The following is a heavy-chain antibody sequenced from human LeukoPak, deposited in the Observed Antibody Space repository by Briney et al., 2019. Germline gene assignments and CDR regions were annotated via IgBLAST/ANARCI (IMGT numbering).Heavy chain of an antibody. Sequence: SETLSLTCTVSGSAISSGDYYWTWIRQHPGEGLECIGFIYYSGNTYYNPSLKSRVTISVDTSKNQFSLKLSSVTAADTAVYFCARGVVMVPATPNWFDPWGQGTLVTVSS. CDR2: IYYSGNT. J-gene: IGHJ5*02. CDR1: GSAISSGDYY. D-gene: IGHD2-15*01. V-gene: IGHV4-31*03. CDR3: ARGVVMVPATPNWFDP.